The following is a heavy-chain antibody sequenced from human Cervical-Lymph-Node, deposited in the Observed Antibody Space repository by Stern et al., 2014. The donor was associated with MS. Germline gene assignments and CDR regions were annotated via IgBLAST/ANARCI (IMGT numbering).Heavy chain of an antibody. CDR1: GDTFSRYA. CDR3: ASSYTAWDNPMHFYGMDV. CDR2: IITMSGNI. Sequence: QVQLVQSGAEVKKPGSSVKVSCQTSGDTFSRYAFSWVRQAPGQGLEWMGGIITMSGNINHAQKFEGRFNLIADESTITAYMELSSLRSEDAAVYYCASSYTAWDNPMHFYGMDVWGQGTTVTVSS. J-gene: IGHJ6*02. V-gene: IGHV1-69*01. D-gene: IGHD1-14*01.